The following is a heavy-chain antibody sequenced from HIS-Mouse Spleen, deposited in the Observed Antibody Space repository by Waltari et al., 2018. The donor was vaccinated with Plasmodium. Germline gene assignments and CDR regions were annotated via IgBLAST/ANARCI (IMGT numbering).Heavy chain of an antibody. J-gene: IGHJ2*01. V-gene: IGHV4-34*01. CDR2: SNHSGST. CDR1: GFTFSSYW. CDR3: ARGRVLGTSSGYFDL. D-gene: IGHD3-10*01. Sequence: VQLVESGGGLVQPGGSLRLSCAASGFTFSSYWMSWARQAPGKGREWIGESNHSGSTNYNPSLKSRVTISVDTSKNQFSLKLSSVTAADTAVYYWARGRVLGTSSGYFDLWGRGTLVTVSS.